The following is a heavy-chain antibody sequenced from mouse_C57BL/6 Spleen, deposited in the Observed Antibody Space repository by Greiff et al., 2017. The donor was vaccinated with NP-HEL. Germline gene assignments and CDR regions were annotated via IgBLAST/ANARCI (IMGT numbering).Heavy chain of an antibody. CDR3: ARSNWESFFDY. CDR2: IYPGDGDT. Sequence: LVKPGASVKISCKASGYAFSSSWMNWVKQRPGKGLEWIGRIYPGDGDTNYNGKFKGKATLTADKSSSTAYMQLSSLTSEDSAVYFCARSNWESFFDYWGQGTTLTVSS. J-gene: IGHJ2*01. D-gene: IGHD4-1*01. CDR1: GYAFSSSW. V-gene: IGHV1-82*01.